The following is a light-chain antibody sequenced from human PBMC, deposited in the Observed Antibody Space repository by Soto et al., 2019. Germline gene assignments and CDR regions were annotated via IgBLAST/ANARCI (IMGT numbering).Light chain of an antibody. V-gene: IGKV1-5*01. CDR2: DVS. J-gene: IGKJ1*01. CDR3: QHYKMYSPWT. Sequence: DIQTTQSASTMSASLGDRSTTTGWASQRITTWLSWYQQRPGKATQILIYDVSSLQSGVQSRFSGSGSGTEFNIKISSLQPDDFATYYCQHYKMYSPWTFGQGTEVEIK. CDR1: QRITTW.